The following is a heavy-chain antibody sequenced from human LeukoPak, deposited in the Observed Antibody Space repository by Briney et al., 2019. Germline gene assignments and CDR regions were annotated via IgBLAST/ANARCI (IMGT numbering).Heavy chain of an antibody. D-gene: IGHD3-3*01. CDR1: GGTFSSYA. CDR2: IIPIFGTA. J-gene: IGHJ3*02. CDR3: ARGGIFGVVIPLDI. V-gene: IGHV1-69*01. Sequence: GSSVKVSCKASGGTFSSYAISWVRQAPGQGLEWMGGIIPIFGTANHAQKFQGRVTITADESTSTAYMELSSLRSEDTAVYYCARGGIFGVVIPLDIWGQGTMVTVSS.